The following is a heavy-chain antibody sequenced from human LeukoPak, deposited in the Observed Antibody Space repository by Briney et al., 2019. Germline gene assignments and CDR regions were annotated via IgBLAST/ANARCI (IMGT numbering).Heavy chain of an antibody. CDR3: AKPPEVGATVGYFDY. J-gene: IGHJ4*02. Sequence: PGGSLRLSCAVSGFTFSGYGMHWVRQAPGKGLEWVALISFDGSNQYYADSVKGRFTISRDNSKNTLYLQMSSLRPDDTAVYYCAKPPEVGATVGYFDYWGQGTLVTVSS. CDR2: ISFDGSNQ. CDR1: GFTFSGYG. D-gene: IGHD1-26*01. V-gene: IGHV3-30*18.